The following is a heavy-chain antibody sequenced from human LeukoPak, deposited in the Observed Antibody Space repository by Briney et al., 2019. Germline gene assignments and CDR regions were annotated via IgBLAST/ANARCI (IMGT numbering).Heavy chain of an antibody. V-gene: IGHV3-48*03. CDR2: ISSSGSTI. Sequence: GGSLRLSCAASGFTFSSYEMNWVRQAPGKGLEWVSYISSSGSTIYYADSVKGRFTISRDNAKNSLYLQMNSLRAEDTAVYYCARLVGATTEAWFDPWGQGTLVTVSS. J-gene: IGHJ5*02. CDR1: GFTFSSYE. D-gene: IGHD1-26*01. CDR3: ARLVGATTEAWFDP.